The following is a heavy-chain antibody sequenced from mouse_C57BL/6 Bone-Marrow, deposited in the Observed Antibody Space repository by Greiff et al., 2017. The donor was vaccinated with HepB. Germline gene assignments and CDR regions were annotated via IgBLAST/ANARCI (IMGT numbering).Heavy chain of an antibody. D-gene: IGHD1-1*01. CDR1: GYTFTDYY. CDR2: INPYNGGT. CDR3: ARGGPYYYGSSFY. V-gene: IGHV1-19*01. Sequence: EVQLQQSGPVLVKPGASVKMSCKASGYTFTDYYMNWVKQSHGKSLEWIGVINPYNGGTSYNQKFKGKATLTVDKSFSTAYMELNSLTSEDSAVYYCARGGPYYYGSSFYWGQGTTLTVSS. J-gene: IGHJ2*01.